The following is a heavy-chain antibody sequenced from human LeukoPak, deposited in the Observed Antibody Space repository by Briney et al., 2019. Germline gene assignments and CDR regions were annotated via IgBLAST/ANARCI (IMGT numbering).Heavy chain of an antibody. V-gene: IGHV1-8*03. CDR1: GYTFTSYD. CDR3: TGYSSSWRADY. CDR2: MNPNSGNT. D-gene: IGHD6-13*01. Sequence: ASVKVSCKASGYTFTSYDIDWVRQATGQGLEWMGWMNPNSGNTGYAQKFQGRVTITRNTSISTAYMELSSLRSEDTAVYYCTGYSSSWRADYWGQGTLVTVSS. J-gene: IGHJ4*02.